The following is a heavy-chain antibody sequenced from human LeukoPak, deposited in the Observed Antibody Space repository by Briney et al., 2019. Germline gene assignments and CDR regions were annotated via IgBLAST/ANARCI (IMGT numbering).Heavy chain of an antibody. CDR2: INPNSGGT. J-gene: IGHJ6*02. Sequence: ASVKVSCKASGYTFTGYYMHWVRQAPGQGLEWMGWINPNSGGTNYAQKFQGRVTMTRNTSISTAYMELSSLRSEDTAVYYCARGYYYGSGTNDGMDVWGQGTTVTVSS. D-gene: IGHD3-10*01. CDR1: GYTFTGYY. CDR3: ARGYYYGSGTNDGMDV. V-gene: IGHV1-2*02.